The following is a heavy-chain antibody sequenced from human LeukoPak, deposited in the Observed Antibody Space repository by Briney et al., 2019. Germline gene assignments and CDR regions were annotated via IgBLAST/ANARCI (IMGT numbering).Heavy chain of an antibody. Sequence: SETLSLTCAVSGYSISSGYQWAWTRQSPGKGLEWIGSIYHSGSAHYTPSLKSRVTISVETSKNQFSLKMYSVTAADTAVYYCARDPRWLTPDCTSTSCNENYFVPWGQGTLVTVSS. CDR1: GYSISSGYQ. V-gene: IGHV4-38-2*02. D-gene: IGHD2-2*01. CDR2: IYHSGSA. CDR3: ARDPRWLTPDCTSTSCNENYFVP. J-gene: IGHJ5*02.